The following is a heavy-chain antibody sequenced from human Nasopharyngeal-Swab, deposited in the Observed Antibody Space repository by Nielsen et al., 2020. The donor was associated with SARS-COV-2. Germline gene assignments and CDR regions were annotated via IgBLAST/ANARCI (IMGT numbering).Heavy chain of an antibody. Sequence: GESLKISCAASGFTFSSYSMNWVRQAPGKGLEWVSYISSSSSTIYYADSVKGRFTIPRDNAKNSLYLQMNSLRAEDTAVYYCARLYNSADYWGQGTLVTVSS. J-gene: IGHJ4*02. V-gene: IGHV3-48*01. CDR2: ISSSSSTI. CDR3: ARLYNSADY. D-gene: IGHD1-1*01. CDR1: GFTFSSYS.